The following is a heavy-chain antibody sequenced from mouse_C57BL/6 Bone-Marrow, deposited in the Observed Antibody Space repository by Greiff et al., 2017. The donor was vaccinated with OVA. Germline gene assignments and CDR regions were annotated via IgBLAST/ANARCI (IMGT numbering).Heavy chain of an antibody. D-gene: IGHD1-1*01. J-gene: IGHJ1*03. CDR2: ISGGGGNT. CDR1: GFTFSSYT. V-gene: IGHV5-9*01. CDR3: ARQGYYGSSSYWYFDV. Sequence: EVKLMESGGGLVKPGGSLKLSCAASGFTFSSYTMSWVRQTPEKRLEWVATISGGGGNTYYPDSVKGRFTISRDNAKNALYLQMSSLRSEDTALYYCARQGYYGSSSYWYFDVWGTGTTVTVSS.